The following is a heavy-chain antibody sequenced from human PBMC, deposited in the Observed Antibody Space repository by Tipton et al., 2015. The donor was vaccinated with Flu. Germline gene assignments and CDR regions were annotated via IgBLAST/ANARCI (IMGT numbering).Heavy chain of an antibody. Sequence: LRLSCIVSGDSISTSSYYWAWIRQPPGKGLEWIGIIHYTGSTSYNWSLRSRVTISGDTSKNQFSLKVNSVTAADTAVYYCASVHRYCSSTSCYTSAFDMWGQGTMVTVSP. V-gene: IGHV4-39*01. D-gene: IGHD2-2*01. CDR3: ASVHRYCSSTSCYTSAFDM. CDR2: IHYTGST. J-gene: IGHJ3*02. CDR1: GDSISTSSYY.